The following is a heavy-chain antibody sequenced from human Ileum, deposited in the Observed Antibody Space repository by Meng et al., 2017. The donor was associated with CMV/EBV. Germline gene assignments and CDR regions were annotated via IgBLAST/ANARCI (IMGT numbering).Heavy chain of an antibody. V-gene: IGHV3-72*01. CDR3: SRARDSSWYGAYFDS. CDR2: IRNRANGHTT. CDR1: GFIFSDHY. J-gene: IGHJ4*02. D-gene: IGHD6-13*01. Sequence: GGSLRLSCAASGFIFSDHYMDWVRQAPGKGPEWVGRIRNRANGHTTEYAASVRGRFTISRDDSENSLYLQMNSLKSEDTAVYYCSRARDSSWYGAYFDSWGQGTLVTVSS.